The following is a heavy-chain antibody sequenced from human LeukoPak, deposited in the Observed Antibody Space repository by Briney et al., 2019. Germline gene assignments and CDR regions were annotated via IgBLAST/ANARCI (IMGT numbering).Heavy chain of an antibody. CDR1: GFTFDDYA. J-gene: IGHJ3*02. Sequence: PGRSLRLSCASSGFTFDDYAMHWVRQAPGKGLEWVSGISWNSNSVAYADSVKGRFTISRDNAKNSLYLQMNNLRAEDMALYYCAKDIGAVAEYALHIWGQGTMVTVSS. CDR2: ISWNSNSV. CDR3: AKDIGAVAEYALHI. V-gene: IGHV3-9*03. D-gene: IGHD6-19*01.